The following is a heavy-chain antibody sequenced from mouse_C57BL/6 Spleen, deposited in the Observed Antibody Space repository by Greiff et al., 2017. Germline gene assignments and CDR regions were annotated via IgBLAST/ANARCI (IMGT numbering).Heavy chain of an antibody. CDR3: ARDYDYGGYFDY. V-gene: IGHV1-80*01. CDR1: GYAFSSYW. D-gene: IGHD2-4*01. J-gene: IGHJ2*01. Sequence: QVQLQQSGAELVKPGASVKISCKASGYAFSSYWMNWVKQRPGKGLEWIGQIYPGDGDTNYNGKFKGKATLTADKSSSTAYMQLSSLTSEDSAVYFCARDYDYGGYFDYWGQGTTLTVSS. CDR2: IYPGDGDT.